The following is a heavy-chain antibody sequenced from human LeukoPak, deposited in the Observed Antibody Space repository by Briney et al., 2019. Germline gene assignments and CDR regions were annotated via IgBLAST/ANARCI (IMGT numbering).Heavy chain of an antibody. CDR3: AKYDSTVNWFDP. J-gene: IGHJ5*02. CDR2: INPNSGGT. CDR1: GYTFTGYY. Sequence: ASVKVSCKASGYTFTGYYIHWVRQAPGQGLEWMGWINPNSGGTNYAQRFQGRVTVTRDTSISTAYMERSRLRSDDTAFYYCAKYDSTVNWFDPWGQGTLVTVSS. D-gene: IGHD3-22*01. V-gene: IGHV1-2*02.